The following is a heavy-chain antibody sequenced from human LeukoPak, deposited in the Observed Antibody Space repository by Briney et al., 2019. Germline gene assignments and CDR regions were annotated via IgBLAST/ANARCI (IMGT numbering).Heavy chain of an antibody. D-gene: IGHD6-19*01. J-gene: IGHJ4*02. Sequence: GGSLRLSCAASGFTFSSYEMNWVRQAPGKGLEWVSYISSSGSTIYYADSVKGRFTISGDNAKNSLYLQMNSLRAEDTAVYYCARDDIAVATCFDYWGQGTLVTVSS. CDR1: GFTFSSYE. CDR2: ISSSGSTI. CDR3: ARDDIAVATCFDY. V-gene: IGHV3-48*03.